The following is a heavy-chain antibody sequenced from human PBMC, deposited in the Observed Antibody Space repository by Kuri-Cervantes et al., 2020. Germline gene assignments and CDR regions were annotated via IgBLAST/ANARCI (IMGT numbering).Heavy chain of an antibody. V-gene: IGHV1-2*04. CDR2: INPNSGGT. J-gene: IGHJ3*02. CDR3: ARSPMITFGGVIVTSSRVDAFDI. CDR1: EYTFTSYN. D-gene: IGHD3-16*02. Sequence: ASVKVSCKAFEYTFTSYNIHWVRQATGQGLEWMGWINPNSGGTNYAQKFQGWVTMTRDTSISTAYMELSRLRSDDTAVYYCARSPMITFGGVIVTSSRVDAFDIWGQGTMVTVSS.